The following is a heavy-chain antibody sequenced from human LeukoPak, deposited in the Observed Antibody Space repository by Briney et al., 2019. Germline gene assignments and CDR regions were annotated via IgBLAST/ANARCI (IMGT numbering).Heavy chain of an antibody. V-gene: IGHV1-69*04. D-gene: IGHD6-19*01. CDR2: IIPILGIA. J-gene: IGHJ5*02. CDR1: GGTFSSYA. Sequence: SVRVSCKASGGTFSSYAISWVRQAPGQGLEWMGRIIPILGIANYAQKFQGRVTITADKSTSTAYMELSSLRSEDTAVYYCARTPSIAVAVVWFDPWGQGTLVTVSS. CDR3: ARTPSIAVAVVWFDP.